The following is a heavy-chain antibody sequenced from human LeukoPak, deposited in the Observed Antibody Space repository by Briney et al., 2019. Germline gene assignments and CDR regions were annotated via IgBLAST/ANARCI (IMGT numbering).Heavy chain of an antibody. D-gene: IGHD2-2*01. Sequence: GRSLRLSCAASGFTFSSYGMHWVRQAPGKGLEWVAVISYDGSNKYYADSVKGRFTISRDNSKNTLYLQMNSLRAEDTAVYYRATMAYFDYWGQGTLVTVSS. CDR2: ISYDGSNK. J-gene: IGHJ4*02. CDR3: ATMAYFDY. V-gene: IGHV3-30*03. CDR1: GFTFSSYG.